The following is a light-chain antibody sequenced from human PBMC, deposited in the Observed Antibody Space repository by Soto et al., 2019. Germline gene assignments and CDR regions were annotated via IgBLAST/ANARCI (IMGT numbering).Light chain of an antibody. J-gene: IGKJ1*01. CDR1: QSVNSNY. CDR3: QQYDSTPPT. Sequence: EIVLTQSPGTLSLSPGDRATLSCRASQSVNSNYLAWYQRKPGQAPRLLIYGASNRATDIPYRFSASGSGTDFTLTIPRLEAADFAVYYCQQYDSTPPTFGQGTKVEVK. CDR2: GAS. V-gene: IGKV3-20*01.